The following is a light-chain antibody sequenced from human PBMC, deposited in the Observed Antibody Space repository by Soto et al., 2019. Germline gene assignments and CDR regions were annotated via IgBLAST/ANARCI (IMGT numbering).Light chain of an antibody. V-gene: IGKV1-9*01. Sequence: DIQLTQSPSFLSASVGDRVTITCRASQGISSYLAWYQQKPGKAPKLLIYAASTLQSGVPSRFSGSGSGTEFTLTISSLQPEDFATYYCQQLRTFGGGTRLDIK. CDR3: QQLRT. CDR2: AAS. J-gene: IGKJ4*01. CDR1: QGISSY.